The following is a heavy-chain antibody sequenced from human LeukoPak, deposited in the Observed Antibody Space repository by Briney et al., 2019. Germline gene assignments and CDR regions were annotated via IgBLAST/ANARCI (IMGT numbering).Heavy chain of an antibody. CDR1: GYTFTGYY. D-gene: IGHD1-26*01. J-gene: IGHJ4*02. CDR3: ARASGSYRPETDY. V-gene: IGHV1-2*02. CDR2: INPNSGGT. Sequence: EAPVKVSCKASGYTFTGYYMHWVRQAPGQGLEWMGWINPNSGGTNYAQKFQGRVTMTRDTSISTAYMELSRLRSDDTAVYYCARASGSYRPETDYWGQGTLVTVSS.